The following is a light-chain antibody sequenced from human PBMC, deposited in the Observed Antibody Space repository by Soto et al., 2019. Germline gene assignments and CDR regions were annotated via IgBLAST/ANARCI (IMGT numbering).Light chain of an antibody. CDR2: EVS. V-gene: IGLV2-14*01. CDR3: SSYTTGSTLYV. J-gene: IGLJ1*01. Sequence: ALTQPASVSGSPGQSITLSCTGSSNDIGAYKYVSWYQQYPGKAPKLIIFEVSNRPSGVSNRFSGSKSGNTASLTIAGLQAEDEADYHCSSYTTGSTLYVFGGGTKVTVL. CDR1: SNDIGAYKY.